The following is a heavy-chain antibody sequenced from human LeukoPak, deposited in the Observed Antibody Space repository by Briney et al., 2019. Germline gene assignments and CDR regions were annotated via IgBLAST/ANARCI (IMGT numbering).Heavy chain of an antibody. Sequence: PGRSLRLSCAASGFTFSSYGMHWVRQAPGKGLEWVAVIWYDGSNKYHADSVKGRFTISRDNSKNTLYLQMNSLRAEDTAVYYCAKEYCSGGSCYRNFDYWGQGTLVTVSS. J-gene: IGHJ4*02. CDR3: AKEYCSGGSCYRNFDY. V-gene: IGHV3-33*06. CDR2: IWYDGSNK. CDR1: GFTFSSYG. D-gene: IGHD2-15*01.